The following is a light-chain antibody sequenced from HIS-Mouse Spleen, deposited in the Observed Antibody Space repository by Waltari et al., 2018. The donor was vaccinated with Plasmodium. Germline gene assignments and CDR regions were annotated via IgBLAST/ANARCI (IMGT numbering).Light chain of an antibody. V-gene: IGLV3-10*01. CDR1: ALPKKY. CDR2: EDS. J-gene: IGLJ3*02. Sequence: SYELTQPPSVSVSPGQTARITCSGDALPKKYAYWYQQNSGQAPVVVIYEDSKRPSGIPGRFSVSSSGTMATLTTSGAQVEDEADYYCYSTDSSGNHRVFGGGTKLTVL. CDR3: YSTDSSGNHRV.